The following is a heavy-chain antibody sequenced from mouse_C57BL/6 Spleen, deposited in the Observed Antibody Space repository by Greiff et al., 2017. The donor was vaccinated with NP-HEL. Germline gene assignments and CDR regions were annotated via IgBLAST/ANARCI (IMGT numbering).Heavy chain of an antibody. CDR1: GFSLTSYG. D-gene: IGHD2-4*01. Sequence: VQLQQSGPGLVQPSQSLSITCTVSGFSLTSYGVHWVRQSPGKGLEWLGVIWRGGSTDYNAAFMSRLSITKDNSKSQVFFKMNSLQADDTAIYYCAKSLYDYDLYYAMDYWGQGTSVTVSS. CDR2: IWRGGST. V-gene: IGHV2-5*01. J-gene: IGHJ4*01. CDR3: AKSLYDYDLYYAMDY.